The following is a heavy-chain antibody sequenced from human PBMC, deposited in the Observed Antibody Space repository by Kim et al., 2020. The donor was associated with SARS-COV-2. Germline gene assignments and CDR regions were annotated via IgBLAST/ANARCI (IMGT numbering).Heavy chain of an antibody. CDR1: GFTFSNTR. D-gene: IGHD3-10*01. V-gene: IGHV3-21*01. CDR2: ISGITGYI. Sequence: GGSLRLSCIASGFTFSNTRMDWVRQAPGKGLEWVATISGITGYIYYADSIKGRFTVSRDNAKNSLYLQMNSLRAEDTAVYYCARATDYYGSGIYYVDYWG. CDR3: ARATDYYGSGIYYVDY. J-gene: IGHJ4*01.